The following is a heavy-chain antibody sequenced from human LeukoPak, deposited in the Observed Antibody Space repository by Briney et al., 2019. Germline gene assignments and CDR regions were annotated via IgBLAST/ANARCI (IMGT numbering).Heavy chain of an antibody. CDR2: ISGSGAST. D-gene: IGHD5-24*01. Sequence: GGSLRLSCAASGFTFSSYAMSWVRQAPGKGLEWVSTISGSGASTYYADSVKGRFTISRDNSKNTLYLQMNSLRAEDTAVYYCAKDRYKISARGPFDYWGQGTLVTVSS. CDR1: GFTFSSYA. J-gene: IGHJ4*02. CDR3: AKDRYKISARGPFDY. V-gene: IGHV3-23*01.